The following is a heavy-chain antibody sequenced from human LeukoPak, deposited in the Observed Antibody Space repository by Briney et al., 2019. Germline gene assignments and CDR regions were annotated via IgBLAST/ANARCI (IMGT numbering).Heavy chain of an antibody. CDR3: ARPSSVYYYTFDY. Sequence: SETLSLTCTVSGGSISSDYWSWIRQPPGKGLEWIGYIYKSGSTNYNPSLKSRVIISIDTSKNQFSLKLSSVTAADTAVYYCARPSSVYYYTFDYWGQGTLVTVSS. CDR1: GGSISSDY. V-gene: IGHV4-59*01. CDR2: IYKSGST. D-gene: IGHD3-22*01. J-gene: IGHJ4*02.